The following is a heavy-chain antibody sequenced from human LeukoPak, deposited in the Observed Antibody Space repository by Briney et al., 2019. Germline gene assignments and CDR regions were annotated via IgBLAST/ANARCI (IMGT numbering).Heavy chain of an antibody. CDR3: ASIGSSSFIGPLSDY. CDR1: GYSISSGCY. Sequence: SETLSLTCTVSGYSISSGCYWGWIRQPPGKGLEWIGSIYHSGSTYYNPSLKSRVTISVDTSKNQFSLKLSSVTAADTAVYYCASIGSSSFIGPLSDYWGQGTLVTVSS. CDR2: IYHSGST. J-gene: IGHJ4*02. V-gene: IGHV4-38-2*02. D-gene: IGHD6-6*01.